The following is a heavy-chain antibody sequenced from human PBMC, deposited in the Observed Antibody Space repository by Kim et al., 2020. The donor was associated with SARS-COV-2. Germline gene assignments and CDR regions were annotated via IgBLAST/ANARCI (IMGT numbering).Heavy chain of an antibody. CDR3: ARGEYSSSWYFFVY. J-gene: IGHJ4*02. Sequence: AASVKGRFTISRDDSKNSLYLQMNSLKTEDTAVYYCARGEYSSSWYFFVYWGQGTLVTASS. V-gene: IGHV3-72*01. D-gene: IGHD6-13*01.